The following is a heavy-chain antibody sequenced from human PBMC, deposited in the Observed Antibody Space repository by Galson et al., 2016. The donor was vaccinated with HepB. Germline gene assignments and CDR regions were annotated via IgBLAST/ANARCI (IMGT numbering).Heavy chain of an antibody. D-gene: IGHD2-21*02. CDR2: LHNGGNT. V-gene: IGHV4-39*01. CDR1: GGSVNINTNY. Sequence: SETLSLTCTVSGGSVNINTNYWGWIRQPPGKGLEWIGILHNGGNTYYSPSLRSRVTISVDTSKNQFSLRLNSVTAAGTAVYYCARHLTVGTGNPGYWFDPWGQGTLVTVS. J-gene: IGHJ5*02. CDR3: ARHLTVGTGNPGYWFDP.